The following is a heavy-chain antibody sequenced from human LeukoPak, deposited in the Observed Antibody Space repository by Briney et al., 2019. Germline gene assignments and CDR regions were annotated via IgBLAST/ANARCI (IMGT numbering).Heavy chain of an antibody. CDR3: ARVPWRPKYQLLYTHRNYFDY. CDR1: GFTFSSYS. CDR2: ISSSSSTI. D-gene: IGHD2-2*02. J-gene: IGHJ4*02. Sequence: GGSLRLXCAASGFTFSSYSMNWVRQAPGKGLESVSYISSSSSTIYYADSVKGRFTISRDNAKNSLYLQMNSLRAEDTAVYYCARVPWRPKYQLLYTHRNYFDYWGQGTLVTVSS. V-gene: IGHV3-48*01.